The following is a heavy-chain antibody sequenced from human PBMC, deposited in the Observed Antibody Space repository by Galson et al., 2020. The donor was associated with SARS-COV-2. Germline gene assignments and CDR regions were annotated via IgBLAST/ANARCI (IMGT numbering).Heavy chain of an antibody. CDR2: ISWNSGSI. V-gene: IGHV3-9*01. D-gene: IGHD3-3*01. J-gene: IGHJ6*03. CDR1: GFTFDDYA. Sequence: GGSLRLSCAASGFTFDDYAMHWVRQAPGKGLEWVSGISWNSGSIGYADSVKGRFTISRDNAKNSLYLQMNSLRAEDTALYYCATLPLFWSLPEYYYYMDVWGKGTTVTVSS. CDR3: ATLPLFWSLPEYYYYMDV.